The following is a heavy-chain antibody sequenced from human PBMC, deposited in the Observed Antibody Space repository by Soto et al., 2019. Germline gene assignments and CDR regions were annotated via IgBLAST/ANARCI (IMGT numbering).Heavy chain of an antibody. Sequence: GGSLRLSCAASGFTFRSYGMHWVRQAPGKGLEWVAIIWYDGSNQSYADSVRGRFTISRDNSKDTLYLQMNSLRAEDTAVYYCARIRSGYVPKDAFDIWGQGSMVTVSS. CDR1: GFTFRSYG. D-gene: IGHD3-3*01. V-gene: IGHV3-33*01. J-gene: IGHJ3*02. CDR2: IWYDGSNQ. CDR3: ARIRSGYVPKDAFDI.